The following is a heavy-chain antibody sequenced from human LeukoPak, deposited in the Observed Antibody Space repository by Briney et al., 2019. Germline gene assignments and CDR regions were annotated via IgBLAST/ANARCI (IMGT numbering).Heavy chain of an antibody. D-gene: IGHD6-13*01. V-gene: IGHV3-30-3*01. CDR1: GFTFSSYA. J-gene: IGHJ4*02. CDR3: AKTLSSSWYGDY. Sequence: GRSLRLSCAASGFTFSSYAMHWVRQAPGKGLEWVAGISYDGSNKYYADSVKGRFTISRDNSKNTLYLQMNSLRAEDTAVYYCAKTLSSSWYGDYWGQGTLVTVSS. CDR2: ISYDGSNK.